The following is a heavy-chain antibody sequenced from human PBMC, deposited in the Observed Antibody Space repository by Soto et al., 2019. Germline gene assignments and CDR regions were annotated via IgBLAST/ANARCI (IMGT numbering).Heavy chain of an antibody. J-gene: IGHJ4*02. CDR3: ARGGGGGSYRHLDY. D-gene: IGHD3-16*02. V-gene: IGHV3-30-3*01. Sequence: PGGSLRLSCAASGFTFSSYAMHWVRQAPGKGLEWVAVISYDGSNKYYADSVKGRFTISRDNSKNTLYLQMNSLRAEDTAVYYCARGGGGGSYRHLDYWGQGTLVTVS. CDR2: ISYDGSNK. CDR1: GFTFSSYA.